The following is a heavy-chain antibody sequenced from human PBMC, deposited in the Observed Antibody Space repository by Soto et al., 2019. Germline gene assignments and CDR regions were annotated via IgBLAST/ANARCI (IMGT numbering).Heavy chain of an antibody. CDR1: GGSIYSSGYY. CDR3: GKVLVGATGHTDSDS. CDR2: IDYNGVT. J-gene: IGHJ4*02. V-gene: IGHV4-39*01. Sequence: SETLSVTCTVSGGSIYSSGYYWVWIRQPPGRGLEWIGNIDYNGVTYSNPSLKSRVTISRDTSKNQFSLKLTSVTAADTALYYCGKVLVGATGHTDSDSWGPGTLVTVSS. D-gene: IGHD2-15*01.